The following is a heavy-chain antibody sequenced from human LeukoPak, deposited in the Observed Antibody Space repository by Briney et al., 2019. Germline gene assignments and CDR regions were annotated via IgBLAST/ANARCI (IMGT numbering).Heavy chain of an antibody. D-gene: IGHD3-10*01. Sequence: SETLSLTCAVSGYSISSGYYWGWIRQPPGKGLEWIGSIYHSGSTYYNPSLKSRVTISVDTSKNQFSLKLSSVTAADTAVYYCAREGLLWFGVLSLGGQGTLVTVSS. CDR1: GYSISSGYY. CDR2: IYHSGST. J-gene: IGHJ4*02. V-gene: IGHV4-38-2*02. CDR3: AREGLLWFGVLSL.